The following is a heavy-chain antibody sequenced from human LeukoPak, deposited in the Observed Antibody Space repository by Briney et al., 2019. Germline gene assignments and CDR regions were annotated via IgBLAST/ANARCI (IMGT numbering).Heavy chain of an antibody. D-gene: IGHD3-3*01. CDR3: ARGRLLEWFDN. CDR2: ISDTGYT. J-gene: IGHJ5*02. CDR1: GGSISSYY. V-gene: IGHV4-59*01. Sequence: PSETLSLTCTVCGGSISSYYWSWIRQPPGKRLEWIGYISDTGYTNYNPSLKSRVAISVDTSKRQFSLKLSSVTAAATAVFYCARGRLLEWFDNWGQGTLVSVSS.